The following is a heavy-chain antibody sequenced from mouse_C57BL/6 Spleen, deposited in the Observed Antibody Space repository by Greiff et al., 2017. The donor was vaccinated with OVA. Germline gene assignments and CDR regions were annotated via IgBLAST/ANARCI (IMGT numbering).Heavy chain of an antibody. J-gene: IGHJ2*01. CDR2: IHPNSGST. CDR3: ARMITTVPYFDY. V-gene: IGHV1-64*01. D-gene: IGHD1-1*01. CDR1: GYTFTSYW. Sequence: VQLQQSGAELVKPGASVKLSCKASGYTFTSYWMHWVKQRPGQGLEWIGMIHPNSGSTNYNEKFKSKATLTVDKSSSTAYMQLSSLTSEDSAVYYCARMITTVPYFDYWGQGTTLTVSS.